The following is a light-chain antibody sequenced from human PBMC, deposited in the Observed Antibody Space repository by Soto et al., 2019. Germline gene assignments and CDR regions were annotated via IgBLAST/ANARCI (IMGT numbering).Light chain of an antibody. CDR2: GAS. CDR3: QQYGSSPLT. J-gene: IGKJ4*01. CDR1: QSVSNNY. V-gene: IGKV3-20*01. Sequence: ELVLTQSPGTLSLSPGERATLSCRASQSVSNNYLAWYQQKPGQAPRLLIYGASSRATGIPARFSGSGSGTDFTLTISRLEPEDFAVYYCQQYGSSPLTFGGGTKVDI.